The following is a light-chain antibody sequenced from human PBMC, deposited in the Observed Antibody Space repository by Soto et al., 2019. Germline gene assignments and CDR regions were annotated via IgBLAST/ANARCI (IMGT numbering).Light chain of an antibody. CDR1: QSVGSTF. CDR2: GVS. CDR3: QQYGSSLTWT. J-gene: IGKJ1*01. V-gene: IGKV3-20*01. Sequence: EIVLTQSPGTLSLSPGERATLSCRASQSVGSTFLAWYQQKPGQAPRLLIYGVSTRATGIPDRFSGSWSGTDFTLTISRLEPEDFAVYYCQQYGSSLTWTFGQGTKVDIK.